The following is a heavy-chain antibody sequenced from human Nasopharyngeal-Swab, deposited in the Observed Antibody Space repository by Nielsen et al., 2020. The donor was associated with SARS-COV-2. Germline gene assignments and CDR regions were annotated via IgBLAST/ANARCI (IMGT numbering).Heavy chain of an antibody. V-gene: IGHV4-61*02. CDR3: ARGSTFAIFGVVQWSGWFDP. CDR2: IYTSGST. D-gene: IGHD3-3*01. J-gene: IGHJ5*02. Sequence: SETLSLTCTVSGGSISSGNYYWSWIRQPAGKGLEWIGRIYTSGSTNYNPSPKSRVTISVDTSKNQFSLKLSSVTAADTAVYYCARGSTFAIFGVVQWSGWFDPWGQGTLVTVSS. CDR1: GGSISSGNYY.